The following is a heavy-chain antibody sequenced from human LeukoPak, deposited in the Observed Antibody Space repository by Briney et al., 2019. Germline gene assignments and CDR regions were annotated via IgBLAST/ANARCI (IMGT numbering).Heavy chain of an antibody. CDR2: IYPGDSET. CDR3: ARQATIDYFDY. J-gene: IGHJ4*02. Sequence: GESLKISCKGSGYTFTSYWIGWVRQMPGKDLEWMGIIYPGDSETRYSPSFQGQVTISVDKSISTAYLQWSSLKASDSAMYYCARQATIDYFDYWGQGTLVTVSS. CDR1: GYTFTSYW. D-gene: IGHD5-24*01. V-gene: IGHV5-51*01.